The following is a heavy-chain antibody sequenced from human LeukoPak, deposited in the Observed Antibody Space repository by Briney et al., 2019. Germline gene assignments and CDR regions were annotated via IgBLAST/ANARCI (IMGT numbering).Heavy chain of an antibody. CDR1: GGSISTYY. CDR2: IYYNGNT. Sequence: SETLSLTCTISGGSISTYYWSWIRQPPGKGLEWIGYIYYNGNTNYNPSLKSRVTISVDTSKNQFSLKLSSVTAADTAMYYCARPVSGSYSSSWYFWGQGTLVTVSS. D-gene: IGHD6-13*01. V-gene: IGHV4-59*08. CDR3: ARPVSGSYSSSWYF. J-gene: IGHJ4*02.